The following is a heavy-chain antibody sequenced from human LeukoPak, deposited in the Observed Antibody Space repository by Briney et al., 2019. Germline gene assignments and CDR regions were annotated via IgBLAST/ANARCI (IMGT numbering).Heavy chain of an antibody. Sequence: SQTLSLTCAVSGGSISSGGYSWSWIRQPPGKGLEWIGYIYYSGSTNYNPSLKSRVTISVDTSKNQFSLKLSFVTAADTAVYYCARTYSSSSGPYFDYWGQGTLVTVSS. V-gene: IGHV4-61*08. CDR3: ARTYSSSSGPYFDY. CDR2: IYYSGST. D-gene: IGHD6-13*01. CDR1: GGSISSGGYS. J-gene: IGHJ4*02.